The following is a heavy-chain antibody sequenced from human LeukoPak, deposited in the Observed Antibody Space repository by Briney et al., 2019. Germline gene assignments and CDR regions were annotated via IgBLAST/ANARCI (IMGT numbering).Heavy chain of an antibody. D-gene: IGHD3-22*01. J-gene: IGHJ4*02. CDR3: ARVTVNSRGYQGIDY. CDR2: INHSGST. CDR1: GGSFSDYY. V-gene: IGHV4-34*01. Sequence: PSETLSLTCAVYGGSFSDYYWTLIRQPPGKGLEWIGEINHSGSTNYNPSLKSRVTISVDTSKNQFSLKLSSVTAADTAVYYCARVTVNSRGYQGIDYWGQGTLVTVSS.